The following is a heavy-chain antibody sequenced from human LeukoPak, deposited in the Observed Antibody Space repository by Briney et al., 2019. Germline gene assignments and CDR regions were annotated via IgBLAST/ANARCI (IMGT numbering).Heavy chain of an antibody. J-gene: IGHJ5*02. CDR1: GYTFTSYG. D-gene: IGHD6-19*01. V-gene: IGHV1-18*01. CDR3: ARVVIPVAGTSGWFDP. Sequence: ASVKVSCKASGYTFTSYGISWVRQAPGQGLEWMGWISAYNGNTNYAQKLQGRVTMTTDTSTSTAYMELRSLRSDDTAVYYCARVVIPVAGTSGWFDPWGQGTLVTVSS. CDR2: ISAYNGNT.